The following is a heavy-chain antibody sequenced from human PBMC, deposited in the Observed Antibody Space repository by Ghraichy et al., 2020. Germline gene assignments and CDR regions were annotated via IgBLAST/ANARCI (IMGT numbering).Heavy chain of an antibody. Sequence: GGSLRLSCAASGFTFNTYAMTWVRQAPGKGLEWVSTISGNGFDTYYADSVRGRFTISRDNSENILFLQMNRLRAEDTAVYYCARRYCTANSCSRLLDFWGQGTLVTVSS. V-gene: IGHV3-23*01. CDR1: GFTFNTYA. D-gene: IGHD2-8*02. J-gene: IGHJ4*02. CDR2: ISGNGFDT. CDR3: ARRYCTANSCSRLLDF.